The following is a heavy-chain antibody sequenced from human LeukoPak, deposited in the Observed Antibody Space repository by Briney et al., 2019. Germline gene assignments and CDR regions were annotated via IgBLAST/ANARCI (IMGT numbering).Heavy chain of an antibody. D-gene: IGHD3-9*01. Sequence: GGSLRLSCAASGFPFSSYAMSWVRQAPGKGLEWVSAISGSGGSTYYADSVKGRFTISRDNSKNTLYLQMNSLRAEDTAVYYCAKDLLGDVLRYFDWLFDYWGQGTLVTVSS. CDR3: AKDLLGDVLRYFDWLFDY. J-gene: IGHJ4*02. V-gene: IGHV3-23*01. CDR1: GFPFSSYA. CDR2: ISGSGGST.